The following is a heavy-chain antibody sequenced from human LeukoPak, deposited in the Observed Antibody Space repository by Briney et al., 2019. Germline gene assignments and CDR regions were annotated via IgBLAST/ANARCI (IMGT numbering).Heavy chain of an antibody. V-gene: IGHV3-66*01. Sequence: GGSLRLSCAASGFTVSSNYMSWVRQAPGKGLEWVSVIYSGGSTYYADSVKGRCTISRDNYKNTLYLQMNSLNAEDTAVYYCTRDITMVRGVIIMSYDAFDIWGQGTMVTVSS. CDR3: TRDITMVRGVIIMSYDAFDI. D-gene: IGHD3-10*01. CDR1: GFTVSSNY. J-gene: IGHJ3*02. CDR2: IYSGGST.